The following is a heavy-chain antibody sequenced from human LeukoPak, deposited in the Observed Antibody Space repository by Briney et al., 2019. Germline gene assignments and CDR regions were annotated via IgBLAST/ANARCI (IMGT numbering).Heavy chain of an antibody. V-gene: IGHV3-7*01. CDR3: ARVPALPFGAFDI. D-gene: IGHD1-26*01. CDR2: IKQDGSEK. CDR1: GFTFSSYW. J-gene: IGHJ3*02. Sequence: GGSLRLSCAASGFTFSSYWMSWVRQAPGKGLEWVANIKQDGSEKYYVDSVKGRFTISRDNAKNSLYLQMNSLRAEDTAVYYCARVPALPFGAFDIWGQGTMVTVSS.